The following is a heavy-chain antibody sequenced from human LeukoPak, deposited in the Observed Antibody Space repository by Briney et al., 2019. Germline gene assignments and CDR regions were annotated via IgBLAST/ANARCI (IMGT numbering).Heavy chain of an antibody. CDR2: IYYSGST. CDR3: ARGASGGYFDL. Sequence: SETLSLTCTVSGGSISSYYWSWIRQPPGKGLEWIGYIYYSGSTNYNPSLKRRVTISVDTSKNQFSLKLRSATAADTAVYYCARGASGGYFDLWGRGTLVTVSS. CDR1: GGSISSYY. D-gene: IGHD3-10*01. J-gene: IGHJ2*01. V-gene: IGHV4-59*01.